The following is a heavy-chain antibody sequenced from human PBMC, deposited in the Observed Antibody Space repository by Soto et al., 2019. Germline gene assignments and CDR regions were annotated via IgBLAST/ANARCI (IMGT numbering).Heavy chain of an antibody. V-gene: IGHV4-30-4*01. Sequence: SETLSLTCSVSGDSISSVDYFWAWIRQPPGQALEYIGYIYKSATTYYNPSFEGRVAISLDTSKSQFSLNVTSVTAADTAVYFCARGRYCLTGRCFPNWFDSWGQGTLVTVSS. CDR3: ARGRYCLTGRCFPNWFDS. J-gene: IGHJ5*01. D-gene: IGHD2-15*01. CDR1: GDSISSVDYF. CDR2: IYKSATT.